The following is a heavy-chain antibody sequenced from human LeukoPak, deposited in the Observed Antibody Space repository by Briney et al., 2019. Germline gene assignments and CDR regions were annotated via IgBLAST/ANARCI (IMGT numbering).Heavy chain of an antibody. Sequence: ASVKVSCKTSGYTFTGYYMHWVRQAPGQGLEWMGWINPNSGGTNYAQKFQGRVTMTRDTSISTAYMELSRLRSDDTAVYYCARVFPNYYGSGSYYTPPEYWGQGTLVTVSS. V-gene: IGHV1-2*02. D-gene: IGHD3-10*01. J-gene: IGHJ4*02. CDR3: ARVFPNYYGSGSYYTPPEY. CDR2: INPNSGGT. CDR1: GYTFTGYY.